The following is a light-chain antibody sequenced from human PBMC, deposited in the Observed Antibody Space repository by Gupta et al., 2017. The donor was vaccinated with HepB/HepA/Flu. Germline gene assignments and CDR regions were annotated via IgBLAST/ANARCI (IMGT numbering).Light chain of an antibody. Sequence: DIQMTQSPSSLSAFVGDRVTITCQASQDIDNYLNWYHQKPGKAPKLLLYDASKLQTGVPSRFSGSGSGTDFSLTISRLQPEELGTYYCQQLHNLRISFGRGTKVEI. CDR3: QQLHNLRIS. V-gene: IGKV1-33*01. CDR1: QDIDNY. CDR2: DAS. J-gene: IGKJ4*01.